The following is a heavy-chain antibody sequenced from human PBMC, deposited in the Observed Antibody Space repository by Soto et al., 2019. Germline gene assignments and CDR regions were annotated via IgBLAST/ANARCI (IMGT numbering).Heavy chain of an antibody. CDR3: AKARVRGGTNYGMDF. D-gene: IGHD3-10*01. CDR1: GGSISSGGYY. CDR2: IYYSGST. J-gene: IGHJ6*04. V-gene: IGHV4-31*03. Sequence: SETLSLTCTVSGGSISSGGYYWSWIRQHPGKGQEWIGYIYYSGSTYYNPSLKSRVTISVDTSKNQFSLKLSSVTAADTAVYSCAKARVRGGTNYGMDFWGKGTTVTVSS.